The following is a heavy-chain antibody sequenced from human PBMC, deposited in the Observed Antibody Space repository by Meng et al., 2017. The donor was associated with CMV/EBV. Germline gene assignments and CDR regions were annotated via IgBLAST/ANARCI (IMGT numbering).Heavy chain of an antibody. CDR2: ISSSSSYI. CDR3: ARGNLRREQQLGY. V-gene: IGHV3-21*04. J-gene: IGHJ4*02. Sequence: GGSLRLSCAASGFTFSSYSMNWVRQAPGKGLEWVSSISSSSSYIYYAGSVKGRFTIPRDNAKNSLYLQMNSLRSDDTAVYYCARGNLRREQQLGYWGQGTLVTVSS. D-gene: IGHD6-13*01. CDR1: GFTFSSYS.